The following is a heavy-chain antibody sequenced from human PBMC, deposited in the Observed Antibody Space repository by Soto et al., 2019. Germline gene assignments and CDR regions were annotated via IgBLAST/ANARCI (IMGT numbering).Heavy chain of an antibody. CDR3: ARNKPAGMASGAVMDV. Sequence: QVQLQESGPGLVKPSQTLSLTCTVSGGSISSGDYYWSWIRQPPGKGLEWIGYIYYSGSTYYNPSLKSRVTISVDTSKNQFSLKLSSVTAADTAVYYCARNKPAGMASGAVMDVWGQGTTVTVSS. D-gene: IGHD3-3*01. V-gene: IGHV4-30-4*01. J-gene: IGHJ6*02. CDR1: GGSISSGDYY. CDR2: IYYSGST.